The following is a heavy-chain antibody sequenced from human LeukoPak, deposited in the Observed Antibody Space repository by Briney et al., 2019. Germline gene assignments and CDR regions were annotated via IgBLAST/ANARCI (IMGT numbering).Heavy chain of an antibody. J-gene: IGHJ4*02. CDR1: GFTFSRYW. Sequence: GGSLRLSCAASGFTFSRYWMHWVRQAPGKGLEWVANIKQDGSEKYYVDSVKGRFTISRDNPKNSLYLQMNSLRAEDTAVYYSATTLTQWLLSNWGQGTLVTVSS. V-gene: IGHV3-7*01. CDR2: IKQDGSEK. D-gene: IGHD3-22*01. CDR3: ATTLTQWLLSN.